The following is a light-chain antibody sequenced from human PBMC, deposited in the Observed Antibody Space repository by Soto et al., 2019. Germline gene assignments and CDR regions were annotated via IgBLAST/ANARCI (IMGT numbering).Light chain of an antibody. J-gene: IGLJ1*01. CDR2: GNS. V-gene: IGLV1-40*01. CDR3: QSYDSSLSEV. CDR1: SSSIGAGYD. Sequence: QSVLTQPPSVSGAPGQMVTISCTGSSSSIGAGYDVHWYQQLPGTAPKLLIYGNSNRPSGVPDRFSGSKSGTSASLAITGLQAEDEADYYCQSYDSSLSEVFGTGTKVTVL.